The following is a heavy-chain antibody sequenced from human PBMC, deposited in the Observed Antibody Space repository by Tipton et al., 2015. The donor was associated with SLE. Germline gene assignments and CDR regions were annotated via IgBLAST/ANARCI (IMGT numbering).Heavy chain of an antibody. CDR1: GFTFSSYE. J-gene: IGHJ3*02. CDR2: ISSSGSTI. D-gene: IGHD2-15*01. Sequence: SLRLSCAASGFTFSSYEMNWVRQAPGKGLEWVSYISSSGSTIYYADSVKGRFTISRDNAKNSLYLQMNSLRAEDTAVYYCARDVGVVVAASDAFDIWGQGTMVTVSS. V-gene: IGHV3-48*03. CDR3: ARDVGVVVAASDAFDI.